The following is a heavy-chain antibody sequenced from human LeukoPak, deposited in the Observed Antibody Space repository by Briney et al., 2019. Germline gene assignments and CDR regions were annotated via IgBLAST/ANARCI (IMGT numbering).Heavy chain of an antibody. CDR3: ARELDILTVVYAFDT. CDR1: GYTFTGYY. V-gene: IGHV1-2*02. CDR2: INPNSGGT. Sequence: ASVKVSCKASGYTFTGYYMHWVRQAPGQGLEWMGWINPNSGGTNYAQKFQGRVTMTRDTSISTAYMELSRLRSDDTAVYYCARELDILTVVYAFDTWGQGTMVTVSS. D-gene: IGHD3-9*01. J-gene: IGHJ3*02.